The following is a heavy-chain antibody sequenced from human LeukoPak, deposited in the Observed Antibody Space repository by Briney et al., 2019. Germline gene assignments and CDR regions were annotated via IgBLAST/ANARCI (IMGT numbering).Heavy chain of an antibody. V-gene: IGHV3-23*01. CDR1: GFTFSSHA. CDR3: ARDPGVVAFHYFDY. CDR2: IGGLGSST. J-gene: IGHJ4*02. Sequence: GGSLRLSCAASGFTFSSHAMAWVRQAPGKGLEWVSAIGGLGSSTYYGDSVKGRFTISRDNSKNTVYLQMDSLRVEDTAVYYCARDPGVVAFHYFDYWGQGTLVTVSS. D-gene: IGHD3-3*01.